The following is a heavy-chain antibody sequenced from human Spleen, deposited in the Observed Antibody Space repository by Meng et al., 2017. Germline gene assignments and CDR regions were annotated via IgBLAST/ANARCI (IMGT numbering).Heavy chain of an antibody. CDR3: ASSIVSFPYYFHS. D-gene: IGHD1-26*01. Sequence: SVKVSCKASGGTFSSYAFSWVRQAPGQGLEWMGGISPIFGTANYAQKFQGRVTITPNKSAGTAYMQLSSLRSEVADVYFCASSIVSFPYYFHSWGQGTLVTVSS. CDR1: GGTFSSYA. V-gene: IGHV1-69*06. J-gene: IGHJ4*02. CDR2: ISPIFGTA.